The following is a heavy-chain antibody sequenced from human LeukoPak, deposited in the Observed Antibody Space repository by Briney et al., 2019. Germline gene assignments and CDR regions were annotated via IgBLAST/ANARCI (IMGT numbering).Heavy chain of an antibody. D-gene: IGHD3-9*01. J-gene: IGHJ4*02. V-gene: IGHV4-30-4*01. Sequence: SETLSLTCTVSGGTISSGGYYWSWIRQPPGKGLEWIGYIYYSGSTSYSPSLKSRLTISVDRSKNQFSLRLNSVTAADTAVYYCARDILTGFDYWGQGTLVTVSS. CDR2: IYYSGST. CDR1: GGTISSGGYY. CDR3: ARDILTGFDY.